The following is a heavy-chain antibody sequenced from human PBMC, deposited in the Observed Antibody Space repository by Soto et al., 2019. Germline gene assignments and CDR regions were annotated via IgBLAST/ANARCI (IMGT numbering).Heavy chain of an antibody. CDR3: VSKGDDFWSRDFDY. CDR2: ISSTSRFI. D-gene: IGHD3-3*01. CDR1: GFTFSSYS. V-gene: IGHV3-21*01. Sequence: EVHLVESGGGLVKPGGSLRLSCAASGFTFSSYSRNWVRQAPGKGLEWVSSISSTSRFIYYADSVKGRFTISRDNAKNALYLQMNSLRAEDTAVYYCVSKGDDFWSRDFDYWGQGTLVTVSS. J-gene: IGHJ4*02.